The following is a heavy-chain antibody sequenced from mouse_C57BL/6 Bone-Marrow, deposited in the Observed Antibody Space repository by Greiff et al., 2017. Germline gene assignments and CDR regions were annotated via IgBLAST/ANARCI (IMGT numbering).Heavy chain of an antibody. V-gene: IGHV1-52*01. D-gene: IGHD1-1*01. CDR1: GYTFTSYW. J-gene: IGHJ2*01. CDR2: IDPSDSET. CDR3: ARPLTTVVAPFGY. Sequence: QVQLQQPGAELVRPGSSVKLSCKASGYTFTSYWMHWVKQRPIQGLEWIGNIDPSDSETHYNQKFKDKATLTVDKSSSTAYMQLSSLTSEDAAVYYYARPLTTVVAPFGYWCQGTTLTVSS.